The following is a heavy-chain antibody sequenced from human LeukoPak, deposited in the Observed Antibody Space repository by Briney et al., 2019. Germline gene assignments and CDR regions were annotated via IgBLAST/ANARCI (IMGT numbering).Heavy chain of an antibody. CDR1: GGSFSGYY. Sequence: SETLSLTCAVYGGSFSGYYWSWIRQPPGKGLEWIGEINDSGSTNYNPSLKSRVTISVDTSKNQFSLKLSSVTAADTAVYYCARRTYSSTWYFDYWGQGTLVTVSS. CDR3: ARRTYSSTWYFDY. CDR2: INDSGST. J-gene: IGHJ4*02. V-gene: IGHV4-34*01. D-gene: IGHD6-13*01.